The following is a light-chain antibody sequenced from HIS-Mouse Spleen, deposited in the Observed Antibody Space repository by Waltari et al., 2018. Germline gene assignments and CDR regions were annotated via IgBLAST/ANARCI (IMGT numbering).Light chain of an antibody. CDR3: YSTDSSGNHRV. CDR1: ALPKKY. V-gene: IGLV3-10*01. CDR2: EDS. Sequence: SYELTQPPSVSVSPGQTARFTCSGDALPKKYAYWYQQKSGQAPVLVIYEDSKRPSGIPARFSGSSSGTMATLTISGAQVEDEADYYCYSTDSSGNHRVFGGGTKLTVL. J-gene: IGLJ2*01.